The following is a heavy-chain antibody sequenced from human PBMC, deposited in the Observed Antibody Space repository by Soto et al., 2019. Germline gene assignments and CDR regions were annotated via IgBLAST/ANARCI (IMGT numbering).Heavy chain of an antibody. Sequence: SETLSLTCIVSGGSTRSYFWSWFRQPPGKGLEWIGLIYYRGSTNYNPSLKSRVTISIDTSKDQISLKLTSVTAADTAVYFCAGDQGPDYYYAMDVWGQGTTVTVS. V-gene: IGHV4-59*01. CDR3: AGDQGPDYYYAMDV. CDR2: IYYRGST. J-gene: IGHJ6*02. CDR1: GGSTRSYF.